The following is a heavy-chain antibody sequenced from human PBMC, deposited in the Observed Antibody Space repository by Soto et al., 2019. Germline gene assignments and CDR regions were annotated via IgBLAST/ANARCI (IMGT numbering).Heavy chain of an antibody. CDR3: ATGTYYDILTGYWNYYGMDV. V-gene: IGHV1-24*01. J-gene: IGHJ6*02. Sequence: ASVKVSCKVSGYTLTELSMHFVRQAPGKGLEWMGGFDPEDGETIYAQKFQGRVTMTEDTSTDTAYMELSSLRSEDTAVYYCATGTYYDILTGYWNYYGMDVWGQGTTVTVSS. CDR1: GYTLTELS. CDR2: FDPEDGET. D-gene: IGHD3-9*01.